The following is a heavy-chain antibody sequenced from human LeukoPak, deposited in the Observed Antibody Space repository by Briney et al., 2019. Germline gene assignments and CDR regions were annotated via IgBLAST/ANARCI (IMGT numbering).Heavy chain of an antibody. CDR1: GGSFSSYA. D-gene: IGHD1-1*01. CDR2: IIPIFGTA. V-gene: IGHV1-69*05. Sequence: ASVKVSCKASGGSFSSYAISWVRQAPGQGLEWMGGIIPIFGTANYAQKFQGRVTITTDESTSTAYMELSSLRSEDTAVYYCARDATGTPASYWGQGTLVTVSS. CDR3: ARDATGTPASY. J-gene: IGHJ4*02.